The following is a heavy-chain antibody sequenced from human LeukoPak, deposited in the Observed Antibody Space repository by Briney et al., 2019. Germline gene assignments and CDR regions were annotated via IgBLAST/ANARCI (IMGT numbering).Heavy chain of an antibody. CDR3: AREHSHNNWFFDL. V-gene: IGHV3-30*03. CDR2: VAADGGHK. CDR1: GFTFGSNG. D-gene: IGHD5-18*01. Sequence: GGSLRLSCVGSGFTFGSNGIQWVRQAPGKGLESLAGVAADGGHKVYSDSVKGRFSMSRDNSKNTAFLQMDSLGAEDAAVYFCAREHSHNNWFFDLWGPGTPVTVSS. J-gene: IGHJ2*01.